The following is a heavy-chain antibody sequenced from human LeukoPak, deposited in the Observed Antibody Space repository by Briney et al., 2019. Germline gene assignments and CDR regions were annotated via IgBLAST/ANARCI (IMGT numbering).Heavy chain of an antibody. J-gene: IGHJ4*02. CDR2: IYPGDSDT. D-gene: IGHD1-20*01. CDR3: ARYPYNCGRFDY. CDR1: GYSFTTYW. Sequence: GESLKISCKGSGYSFTTYWIGWVRHMPGKGLEWMGIIYPGDSDTRYSPSFQGQVTISADKSTSTAYLQWSSLKASDTATYYCARYPYNCGRFDYWGQGTLVTVSS. V-gene: IGHV5-51*01.